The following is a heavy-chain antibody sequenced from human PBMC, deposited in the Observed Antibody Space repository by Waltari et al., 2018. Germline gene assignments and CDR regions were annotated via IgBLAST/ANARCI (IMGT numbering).Heavy chain of an antibody. V-gene: IGHV3-53*01. CDR1: GVTVSNNY. CDR2: IYSGGTT. CDR3: ARNQVETALGY. D-gene: IGHD2-21*02. Sequence: EVQLVESGGGLIQPGGSLRLSCVASGVTVSNNYMTWLRQAPGKGLGLCSLIYSGGTTYYADSVRGRFTIPRDGSKNTVYLQMNSLRAEDTAVYFCARNQVETALGYWGQGTLVTVSS. J-gene: IGHJ4*02.